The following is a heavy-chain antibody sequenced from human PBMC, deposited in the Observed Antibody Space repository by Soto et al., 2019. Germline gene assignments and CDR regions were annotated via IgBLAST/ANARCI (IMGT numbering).Heavy chain of an antibody. Sequence: SETLSLTCSMSGDSYSLCTYSWSWIRQPPGKALQWIGFIYQSGVTSYNPSLASRVSISLDRSNNQCSLKLKSVTAADTAVYFCVGMPYTSGLRFDPCGPGTPGTVSA. D-gene: IGHD6-19*01. J-gene: IGHJ5*02. CDR1: GDSYSLCTYS. CDR3: VGMPYTSGLRFDP. V-gene: IGHV4-30-2*01. CDR2: IYQSGVT.